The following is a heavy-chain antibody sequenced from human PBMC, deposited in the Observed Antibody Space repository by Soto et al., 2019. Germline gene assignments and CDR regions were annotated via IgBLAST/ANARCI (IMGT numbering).Heavy chain of an antibody. D-gene: IGHD5-12*01. CDR1: GYSFTSYW. Sequence: PGESLKISCKSSGYSFTSYWIGWVRQMPGKGLEGIGIIYPGDSDTRYSPSCQGQVTISADKSISTAYLQWSSLKASDTAMCYCARQRVGDGYHDAFDIWGQGTMVTVSS. V-gene: IGHV5-51*01. CDR2: IYPGDSDT. J-gene: IGHJ3*02. CDR3: ARQRVGDGYHDAFDI.